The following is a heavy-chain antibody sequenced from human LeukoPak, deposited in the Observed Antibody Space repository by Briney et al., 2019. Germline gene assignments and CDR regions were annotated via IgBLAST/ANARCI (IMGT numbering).Heavy chain of an antibody. CDR3: AKEGDYCSSSGCHKRGIDY. Sequence: GRSLRLSCAASGFTFSSSSMHWVRQAPAKGLEWVAVIWYDGSNKYYADSVKGRFTISRDNSKNTLYLQMNSLRVEDTAVYYCAKEGDYCSSSGCHKRGIDYWGQGTLVTVSS. V-gene: IGHV3-33*06. CDR2: IWYDGSNK. CDR1: GFTFSSSS. J-gene: IGHJ4*02. D-gene: IGHD2-2*01.